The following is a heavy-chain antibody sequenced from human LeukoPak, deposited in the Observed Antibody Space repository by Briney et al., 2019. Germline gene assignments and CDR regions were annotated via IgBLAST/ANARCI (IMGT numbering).Heavy chain of an antibody. V-gene: IGHV3-11*01. D-gene: IGHD3-10*01. CDR3: ARDALGSYDY. CDR2: ISNTGSTM. Sequence: PGGSLRLSCEASGFSFSDYCMFWIRQAPGKGLEWISYISNTGSTMYYADSVKGRFTISRDNAKNTLYLQMNSLRAEDTAVYYCARDALGSYDYWGQGALVTVSS. J-gene: IGHJ4*02. CDR1: GFSFSDYC.